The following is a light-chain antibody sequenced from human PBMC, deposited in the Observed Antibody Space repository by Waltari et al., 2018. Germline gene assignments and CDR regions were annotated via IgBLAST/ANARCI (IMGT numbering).Light chain of an antibody. CDR1: SSDVGSYNL. CDR3: CSYAGGTTYVL. J-gene: IGLJ2*01. Sequence: QSALTQPASVSGSPGQSITISCTGTSSDVGSYNLVSWYQHHPGKAPNLMIYETTKRPSGVSNRFSGSKSGNTASLTISGLQAEDEADYYCCSYAGGTTYVLFGGGTKLTVL. V-gene: IGLV2-23*01. CDR2: ETT.